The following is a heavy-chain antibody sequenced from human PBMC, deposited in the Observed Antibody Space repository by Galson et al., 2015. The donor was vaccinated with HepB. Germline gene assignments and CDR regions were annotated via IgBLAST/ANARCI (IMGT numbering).Heavy chain of an antibody. Sequence: QSGAEVKKPGESLQISCTGSGYSFTSYWLGWVRQMPGKGLEWMGIIYPGDSDTRYSPSFRGQVTISADKSISTAYLQWSGLKASDTAMYYCVRKYNSFDYWGQGTLVTVSS. D-gene: IGHD1-20*01. CDR2: IYPGDSDT. J-gene: IGHJ4*02. V-gene: IGHV5-51*03. CDR1: GYSFTSYW. CDR3: VRKYNSFDY.